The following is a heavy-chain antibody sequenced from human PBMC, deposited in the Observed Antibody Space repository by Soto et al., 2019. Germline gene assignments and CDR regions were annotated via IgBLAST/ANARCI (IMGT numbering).Heavy chain of an antibody. V-gene: IGHV1-18*01. CDR1: GYAFTTYG. J-gene: IGHJ4*02. Sequence: QVHLVQSGAEVKKPGASVKVSCKGSGYAFTTYGITWVRQAPGQGLEWMGWISAHNGNTNYAQKLQAIVTVTRDTPTSPAYMELRSLRSDITAVYYCARGQYGAYWGQGALVTVSS. CDR2: ISAHNGNT. D-gene: IGHD1-26*01. CDR3: ARGQYGAY.